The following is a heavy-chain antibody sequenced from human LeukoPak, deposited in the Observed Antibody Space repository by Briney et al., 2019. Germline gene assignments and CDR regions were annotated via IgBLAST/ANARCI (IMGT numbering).Heavy chain of an antibody. Sequence: ASVKVSCKASGYTFTSYGISWVRQAPGQGLEWMGWISAYNGNTNYAQKLQGRVTMTTDTSTSTAYMELRSLRSDDTAVYYCASSLMYYYYMDVWGKGTTVTVSS. CDR2: ISAYNGNT. CDR3: ASSLMYYYYMDV. CDR1: GYTFTSYG. J-gene: IGHJ6*03. V-gene: IGHV1-18*01.